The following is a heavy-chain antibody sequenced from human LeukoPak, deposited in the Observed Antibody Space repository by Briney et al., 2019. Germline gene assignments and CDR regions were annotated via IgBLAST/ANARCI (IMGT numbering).Heavy chain of an antibody. V-gene: IGHV3-21*01. CDR1: GFTFSSYS. CDR2: ISSSSRYI. CDR3: ARELDGSGSYYLDY. D-gene: IGHD3-10*01. Sequence: GGSLRLSCAASGFTFSSYSMNWVRQAPGKGLEWVSSISSSSRYIYYADSVKGRFTISRDNAKNSLYLQMNSLRAEDTAVYYCARELDGSGSYYLDYWGQGTLVTVSS. J-gene: IGHJ4*02.